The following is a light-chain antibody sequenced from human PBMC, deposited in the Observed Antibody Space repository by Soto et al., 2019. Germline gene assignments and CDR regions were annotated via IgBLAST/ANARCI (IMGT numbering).Light chain of an antibody. CDR2: EVF. CDR3: NSCTSNSDLI. J-gene: IGLJ2*01. CDR1: SSDVGMCDY. Sequence: QSALTQPPSASGAPGQSVTISCTGTSSDVGMCDYVSWYQQRPGKAPKLVIYEVFKRPSGVPDRFSGAKSGNTASLTVSGLQAEDEADDYCNSCTSNSDLIVGGGTKLTV. V-gene: IGLV2-8*01.